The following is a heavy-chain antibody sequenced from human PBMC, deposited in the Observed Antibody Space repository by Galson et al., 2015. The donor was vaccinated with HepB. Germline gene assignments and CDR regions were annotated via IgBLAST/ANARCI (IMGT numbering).Heavy chain of an antibody. CDR3: AKDIFMITFGGALDY. CDR1: GFTFDNHA. CDR2: ISWNSNNI. J-gene: IGHJ4*02. V-gene: IGHV3-9*01. D-gene: IGHD3-16*01. Sequence: SLRLSCAASGFTFDNHAMHWVRQAPGKGLEWVSGISWNSNNIGYADSVKGRFTISRDNAKNSLYLQMNSLRPEDTAFYYCAKDIFMITFGGALDYWGQGTLVTVSS.